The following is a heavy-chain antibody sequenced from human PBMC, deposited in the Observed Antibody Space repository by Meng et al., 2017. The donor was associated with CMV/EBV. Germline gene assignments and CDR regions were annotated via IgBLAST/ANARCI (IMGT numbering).Heavy chain of an antibody. CDR1: GFTFSSYS. V-gene: IGHV3-21*01. Sequence: GGSLRLSCAASGFTFSSYSMNWVRQAPGKGLEWVSSISSSSSYIYYADSVKGRFTISRDNAKNSLYLQMNSLRAEDTAVYYCARDSTDGYNYDYWGQGTLVTVSS. CDR2: ISSSSSYI. CDR3: ARDSTDGYNYDY. D-gene: IGHD5-24*01. J-gene: IGHJ4*02.